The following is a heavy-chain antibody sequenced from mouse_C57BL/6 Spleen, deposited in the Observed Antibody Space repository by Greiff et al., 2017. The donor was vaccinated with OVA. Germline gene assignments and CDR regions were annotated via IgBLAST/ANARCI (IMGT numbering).Heavy chain of an antibody. J-gene: IGHJ2*01. CDR1: GFNLKDYY. CDR2: IDHEDGET. Sequence: VQLQQSGAELVKPGASVKLSCTASGFNLKDYYMHWVKQRTEQGLEWIGRIDHEDGETKDAPKIQGKTTITAVTSDNSAYLQLSRLTSEDTAVDYGAREGYRNYVVNNYWGQGTTLTVSS. D-gene: IGHD2-5*01. CDR3: AREGYRNYVVNNY. V-gene: IGHV14-2*01.